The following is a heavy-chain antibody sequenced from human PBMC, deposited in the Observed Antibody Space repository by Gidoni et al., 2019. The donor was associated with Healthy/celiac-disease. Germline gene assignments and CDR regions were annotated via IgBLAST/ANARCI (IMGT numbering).Heavy chain of an antibody. CDR2: ISYDGSNK. Sequence: QVQLVESGGGVVQPGRSLRLSCAASGFTFSSYVMHWVRQAQGKGLEWVAVISYDGSNKYYADSVKGRFTISRDNSKNTLYLQMNSLRAEDTAVYYCAKALRFLEWLTYYYYYGMDVWGQGTTVTVSS. J-gene: IGHJ6*02. D-gene: IGHD3-3*01. CDR3: AKALRFLEWLTYYYYYGMDV. V-gene: IGHV3-30*18. CDR1: GFTFSSYV.